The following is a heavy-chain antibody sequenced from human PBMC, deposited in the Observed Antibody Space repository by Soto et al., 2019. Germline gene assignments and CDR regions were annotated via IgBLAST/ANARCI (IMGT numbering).Heavy chain of an antibody. J-gene: IGHJ5*02. V-gene: IGHV4-59*01. CDR3: ARDLMDSSGYYYWFDP. CDR1: GGSISSYY. CDR2: IFYIGST. D-gene: IGHD3-22*01. Sequence: LPETLSLTCTVSGGSISSYYWSWIRQTPGKGLEWIGYIFYIGSTNYNPSLKSRVTISVDTSKNQFSLKLSSVTAADTAVYYCARDLMDSSGYYYWFDPWGQGTLVTVSS.